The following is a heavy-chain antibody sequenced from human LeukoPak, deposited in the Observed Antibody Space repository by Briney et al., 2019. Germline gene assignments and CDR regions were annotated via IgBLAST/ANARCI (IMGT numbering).Heavy chain of an antibody. J-gene: IGHJ4*02. CDR3: TKDLRYYYADNHSEMDEHDY. CDR1: GFIFSDYW. D-gene: IGHD4-23*01. V-gene: IGHV3-7*01. CDR2: MNRDGSEK. Sequence: GGSLRLSCAASGFIFSDYWMTWVRQAPGKGLEWVANMNRDGSEKHYVDSVKGRFTIYRDNAKNLLFLQMNSLRVEDTALYYCTKDLRYYYADNHSEMDEHDYWGQGTLVTVSS.